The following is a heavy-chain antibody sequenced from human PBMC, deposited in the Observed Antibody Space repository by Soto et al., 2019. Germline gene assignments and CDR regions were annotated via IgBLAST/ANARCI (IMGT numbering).Heavy chain of an antibody. CDR1: GGSISSYY. D-gene: IGHD1-26*01. Sequence: SEALSLSCPGSGGSISSYYWSWIRQPPGKGLEWIGYIYYSGSTNYNPSLKSRVTISVDTSKNQFSLKLSSVTAADTAVYYCARSSGSYSTEFDYWGQGTLVPVSS. CDR2: IYYSGST. CDR3: ARSSGSYSTEFDY. V-gene: IGHV4-59*01. J-gene: IGHJ4*02.